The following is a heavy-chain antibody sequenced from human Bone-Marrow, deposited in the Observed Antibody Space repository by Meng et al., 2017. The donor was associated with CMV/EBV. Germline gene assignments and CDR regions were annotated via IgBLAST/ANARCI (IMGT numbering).Heavy chain of an antibody. CDR2: ISSSSSYI. Sequence: GESLKISCAASGFTFSSYSMNWVRQAPGKGLEWVSSISSSSSYIYYADSVKGRFTISRDNAKSSLYLQMNSLRAEDTAVYYCARGVAGSYFDWFDPWGQGTLVTVSS. CDR1: GFTFSSYS. D-gene: IGHD1-26*01. CDR3: ARGVAGSYFDWFDP. V-gene: IGHV3-21*01. J-gene: IGHJ5*02.